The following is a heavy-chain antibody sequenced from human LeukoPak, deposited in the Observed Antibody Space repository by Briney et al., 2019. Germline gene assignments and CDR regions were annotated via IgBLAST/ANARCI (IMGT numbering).Heavy chain of an antibody. CDR3: AKDLMRDRWFGES. Sequence: GGSLRLSCAASGFTFSYYGMHWVRQAPGKGLEWEAFIRYDGNDKYYADSVKGRFTISRDTSRNTLYLQMNSLRAEDTAVYYCAKDLMRDRWFGESWGQGTLVTVSS. J-gene: IGHJ5*02. CDR2: IRYDGNDK. D-gene: IGHD3-10*01. V-gene: IGHV3-30*02. CDR1: GFTFSYYG.